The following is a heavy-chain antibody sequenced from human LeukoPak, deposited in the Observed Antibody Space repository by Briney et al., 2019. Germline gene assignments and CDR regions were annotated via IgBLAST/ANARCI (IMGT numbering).Heavy chain of an antibody. D-gene: IGHD3-9*01. J-gene: IGHJ5*01. Sequence: SETLSLTCTVSGGSISSGGYYWSWIRQHPGKGLEWIGYIYYSGSTYYNPSLKSRVTISVDTSKNQFSLKLSSVTAADTAVYYCARVGGYDILTGPNWFDSWGQGTLVTVSS. CDR1: GGSISSGGYY. CDR3: ARVGGYDILTGPNWFDS. V-gene: IGHV4-31*03. CDR2: IYYSGST.